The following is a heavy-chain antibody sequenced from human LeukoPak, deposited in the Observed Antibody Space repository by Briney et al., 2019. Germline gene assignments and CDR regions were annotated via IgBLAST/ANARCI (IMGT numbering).Heavy chain of an antibody. CDR2: IYHSGST. J-gene: IGHJ4*02. Sequence: PSETLSLTCAVSGGSISSSNWWSWVRQPPGKGLEWIGEIYHSGSTNYNPSLKSRVTISVDTSRNQFSLKLSSVTAADTAVYYCARDRGATTWGAFDYWGQGTLVTVSS. D-gene: IGHD1-26*01. V-gene: IGHV4-4*02. CDR1: GGSISSSNW. CDR3: ARDRGATTWGAFDY.